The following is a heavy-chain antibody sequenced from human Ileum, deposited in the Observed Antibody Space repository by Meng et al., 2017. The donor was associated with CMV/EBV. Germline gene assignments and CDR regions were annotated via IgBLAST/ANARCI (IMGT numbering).Heavy chain of an antibody. CDR3: GRAGARGVPVDM. J-gene: IGHJ4*02. CDR2: LRTSGTT. CDR1: GDSISGYH. V-gene: IGHV4-4*07. D-gene: IGHD3-10*01. Sequence: QMQLGGAGPGLVKPSETLSLTCIVSGDSISGYHWTWIRKPAGKGLEWIGRLRTSGTTDHNPSLKSRVTLSIDTSKNQFSLKLNSVTAADTAVYYCGRAGARGVPVDMWGQGTLVTVSS.